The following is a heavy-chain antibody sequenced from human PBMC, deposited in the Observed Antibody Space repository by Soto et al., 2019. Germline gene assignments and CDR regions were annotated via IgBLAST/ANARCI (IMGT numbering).Heavy chain of an antibody. J-gene: IGHJ4*02. CDR3: ARPPSFYDHNTGYYHFDY. CDR2: IYYSGST. Sequence: PSETLSLTCTVSGGSINSGGFYWSWIRQHPGKGLEWIGYIYYSGSTYSSPSLKSRVIISVDPSKSQFSLRLRSVTAADTAVYACARPPSFYDHNTGYYHFDYWGQVSLVTVSS. CDR1: GGSINSGGFY. D-gene: IGHD3-22*01. V-gene: IGHV4-31*03.